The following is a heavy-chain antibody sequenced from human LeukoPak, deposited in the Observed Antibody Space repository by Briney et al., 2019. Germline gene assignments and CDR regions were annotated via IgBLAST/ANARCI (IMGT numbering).Heavy chain of an antibody. V-gene: IGHV1-8*03. J-gene: IGHJ4*02. D-gene: IGHD2-2*01. CDR1: GYTFTSYD. CDR2: MNPNSGNT. Sequence: GASVKVSCKASGYTFTSYDINWVRQATGQGLEWMGWMNPNSGNTGYAQKFQGRVTITRNTSISTAYMELSSLRSEDTAVYYCARADGIVVVPAAVRAFDYWGQGTLVTVSS. CDR3: ARADGIVVVPAAVRAFDY.